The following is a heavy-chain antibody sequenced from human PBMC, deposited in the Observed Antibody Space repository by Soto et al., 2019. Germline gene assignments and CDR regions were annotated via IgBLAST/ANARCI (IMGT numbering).Heavy chain of an antibody. Sequence: PGGSLRLSCAASGFTFSSYAMRWVRQAPVKGLEWVSAISGSGGSTYYADSVKGRFTISRDNSKNTLYLQMNSLRAEDTAVYYCARRGSGSDYDYWGQGTLVTVSS. D-gene: IGHD1-26*01. J-gene: IGHJ4*02. CDR2: ISGSGGST. V-gene: IGHV3-23*01. CDR1: GFTFSSYA. CDR3: ARRGSGSDYDY.